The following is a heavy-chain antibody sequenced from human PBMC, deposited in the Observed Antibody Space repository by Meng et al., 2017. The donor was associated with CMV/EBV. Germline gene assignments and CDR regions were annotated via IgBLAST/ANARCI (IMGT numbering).Heavy chain of an antibody. V-gene: IGHV4-38-2*02. CDR1: GYSISSGYY. Sequence: GSLRLSCTVSGYSISSGYYWGWIRQPPGKGLEWIGSIYYSGSTYYNPSLKSRVTISVDTSKNQFSLKLSSVTAADTAVYYCARTNSQWELLRNPTIGAFDIWGQGTMVTVSS. J-gene: IGHJ3*02. CDR3: ARTNSQWELLRNPTIGAFDI. CDR2: IYYSGST. D-gene: IGHD1-26*01.